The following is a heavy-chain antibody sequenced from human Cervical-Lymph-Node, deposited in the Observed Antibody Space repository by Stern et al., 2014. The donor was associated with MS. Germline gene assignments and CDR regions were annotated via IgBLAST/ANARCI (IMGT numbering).Heavy chain of an antibody. CDR2: IRNNGRSA. CDR3: ARPYDSSHYFSSYGMDV. D-gene: IGHD3-22*01. V-gene: IGHV3-11*01. Sequence: VQLVESGGGLVKAGGSLRLSWAASGFTFTDYHMIWNRQDPGKGLEWGSYIRNNGRSANYGDSVSGRFTISRDNPKDSLYLQMNSLGAEDTAVYYCARPYDSSHYFSSYGMDVWGQGTTVTVSS. CDR1: GFTFTDYH. J-gene: IGHJ6*02.